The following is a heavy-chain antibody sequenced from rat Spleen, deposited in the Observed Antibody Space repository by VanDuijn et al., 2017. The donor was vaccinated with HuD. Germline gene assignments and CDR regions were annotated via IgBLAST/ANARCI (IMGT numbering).Heavy chain of an antibody. CDR3: ARDGGFDY. V-gene: IGHV2-6*01. D-gene: IGHD1-12*02. CDR1: GFSLTSNS. Sequence: QVQLKESGPGLVQPSQTLSLTCTVSGFSLTSNSVSWVRQPPGKGLEWIAAIASGGSTYYNSVFKSRLSINRDTSKSQVFLKMSSLQTEDTATYYCARDGGFDYWGQGVMVTVSS. J-gene: IGHJ2*01. CDR2: IASGGST.